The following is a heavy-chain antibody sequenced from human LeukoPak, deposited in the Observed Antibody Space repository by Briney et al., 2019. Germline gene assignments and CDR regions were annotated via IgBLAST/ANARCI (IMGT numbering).Heavy chain of an antibody. Sequence: PGGSLRLSCAASGFTFSSYSMNWVRQAPGKGLEWVSSISSSSSYIYYADSVKGRFTISRDNAKNSLYLQMNSLRAEDTAVYYCARDEDIVVVVAATYYYYYGMDVWGQGTTVTVSS. CDR2: ISSSSSYI. CDR3: ARDEDIVVVVAATYYYYYGMDV. V-gene: IGHV3-21*01. CDR1: GFTFSSYS. J-gene: IGHJ6*02. D-gene: IGHD2-15*01.